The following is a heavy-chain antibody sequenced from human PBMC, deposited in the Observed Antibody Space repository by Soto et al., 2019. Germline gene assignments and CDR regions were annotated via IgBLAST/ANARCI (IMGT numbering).Heavy chain of an antibody. D-gene: IGHD3-10*01. CDR2: IFSNDEK. V-gene: IGHV2-26*01. CDR1: GFSLSNARMG. J-gene: IGHJ4*02. CDR3: ARAMVRGVMGVGYYFDY. Sequence: QVTLKESGPVLVNPTETLTLTCTVSGFSLSNARMGVSWIRQPPGKALEWLAHIFSNDEKSYSTSLKSRLTISKDTSKSQVVLTMTNMDPVDTATYYCARAMVRGVMGVGYYFDYWGQGTLVTVSS.